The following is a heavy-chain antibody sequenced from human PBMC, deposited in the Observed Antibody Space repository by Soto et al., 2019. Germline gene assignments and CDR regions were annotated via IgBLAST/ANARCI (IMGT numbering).Heavy chain of an antibody. D-gene: IGHD6-19*01. CDR3: ARRRRHSSGWYNDY. V-gene: IGHV4-39*01. CDR1: GGSISSSSYY. Sequence: PSETLSLTCTVSGGSISSSSYYWGWIRQPPGKGLEWIGSIYYSGSTYYNPSLKSRVTISVDTSENQFSLKLSSVTAADTAVYYCARRRRHSSGWYNDYWGQGTLVTVS. J-gene: IGHJ4*02. CDR2: IYYSGST.